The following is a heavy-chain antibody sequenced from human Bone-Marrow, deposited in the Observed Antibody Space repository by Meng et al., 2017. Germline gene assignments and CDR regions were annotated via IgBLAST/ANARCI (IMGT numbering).Heavy chain of an antibody. D-gene: IGHD3-3*01. CDR1: GGSFSGYY. Sequence: SETLSLTCTVSGGSFSGYYWSWIRQPPGKGLEWIGEINHSGSTNYNPSLKSRVTISVDTSKNQFSLKLSSVTAADTAVYYCARVSRDYDFLGPYGMDVWGQGTTVTVSS. CDR3: ARVSRDYDFLGPYGMDV. J-gene: IGHJ6*02. V-gene: IGHV4-34*01. CDR2: INHSGST.